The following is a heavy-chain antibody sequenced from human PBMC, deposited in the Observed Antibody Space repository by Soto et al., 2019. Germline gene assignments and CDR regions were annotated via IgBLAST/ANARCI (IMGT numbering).Heavy chain of an antibody. CDR2: IYSSGST. D-gene: IGHD5-12*01. V-gene: IGHV4-61*01. CDR1: DGPVSSGSYY. Sequence: SETLSLTCTVSDGPVSSGSYYWTWMRQPPGKGLEWIGYIYSSGSTLYNPSLKSRVIISADTSMNQFSLKLSSVTAADTAVYYCARDSLALFDSWGQGTLVTVS. J-gene: IGHJ4*02. CDR3: ARDSLALFDS.